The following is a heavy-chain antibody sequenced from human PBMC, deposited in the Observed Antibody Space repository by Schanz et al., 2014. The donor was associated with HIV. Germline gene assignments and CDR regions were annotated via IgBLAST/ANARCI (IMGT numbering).Heavy chain of an antibody. V-gene: IGHV3-33*08. CDR3: ARETSGFSTSWPPRYHYYGMDV. J-gene: IGHJ6*02. Sequence: GQLVESGGGVVPPGRSLRLSCETSGVTLRYYHMHWVRQSPGKGLEWAAIIWYDGSKKYYADSVKGRFTISRDNPKNTRYLQMNSLRAEDTAVYYCARETSGFSTSWPPRYHYYGMDVWGQGTTVTVSS. CDR2: IWYDGSKK. CDR1: GVTLRYYH. D-gene: IGHD6-13*01.